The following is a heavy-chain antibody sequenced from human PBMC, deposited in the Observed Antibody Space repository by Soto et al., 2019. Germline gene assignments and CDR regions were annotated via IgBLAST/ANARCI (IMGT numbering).Heavy chain of an antibody. CDR1: GFTFSSYG. J-gene: IGHJ5*02. V-gene: IGHV3-33*01. CDR2: IWYDGSNK. Sequence: GGSLRLSCAASGFTFSSYGMHWVRQAPGKGLEWVAVIWYDGSNKYYADSVKGRFTISRDNSKNTLYLQMNSLRAEDTAVYYCARDSGQQLLSSFDPWGQGTLVTVSS. D-gene: IGHD6-13*01. CDR3: ARDSGQQLLSSFDP.